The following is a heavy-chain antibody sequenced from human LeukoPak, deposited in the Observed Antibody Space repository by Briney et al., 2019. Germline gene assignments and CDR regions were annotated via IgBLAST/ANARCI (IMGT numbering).Heavy chain of an antibody. CDR2: IYHSGST. J-gene: IGHJ5*02. D-gene: IGHD3-10*01. CDR1: GGSFSGYY. Sequence: SETLSLTCAVYGGSFSGYYWSWIRQPPGKGLEWIGSIYHSGSTYYNPSLKSRVTISVDTSKSQFSLKLSSVTAADTAIYYCARGGYYGSGNDFRFDPWGQGTLVTVSS. CDR3: ARGGYYGSGNDFRFDP. V-gene: IGHV4-34*01.